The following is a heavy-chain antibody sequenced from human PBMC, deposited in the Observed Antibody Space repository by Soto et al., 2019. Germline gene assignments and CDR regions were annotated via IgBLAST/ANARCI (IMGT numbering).Heavy chain of an antibody. CDR2: INAGNGNT. Sequence: ASVQVSCKASGYTFTSYAMHWVRQAPGQRLEWMGWINAGNGNTKYSQKFQGRVTITRDTSASTAYMELSSLRSEDTAVYYCAREVRGFCSGGSCYSNYYYYYYMDVWGKGTTVTVSS. CDR1: GYTFTSYA. J-gene: IGHJ6*03. CDR3: AREVRGFCSGGSCYSNYYYYYYMDV. V-gene: IGHV1-3*01. D-gene: IGHD2-15*01.